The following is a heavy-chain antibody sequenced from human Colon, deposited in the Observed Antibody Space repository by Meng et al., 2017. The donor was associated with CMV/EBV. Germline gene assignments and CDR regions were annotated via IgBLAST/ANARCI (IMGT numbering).Heavy chain of an antibody. J-gene: IGHJ5*02. CDR2: ISNSDNTI. CDR3: ARDVVGAPIP. Sequence: GESLKISCAASGFTFSDYYLAWIRQAPGKGLEWVSYISNSDNTIYYAESVKCRFTVSRDNAKTALSLQMNSLGADDTAVYYCARDVVGAPIPWGQGTLVTVSS. V-gene: IGHV3-11*01. CDR1: GFTFSDYY. D-gene: IGHD2-21*01.